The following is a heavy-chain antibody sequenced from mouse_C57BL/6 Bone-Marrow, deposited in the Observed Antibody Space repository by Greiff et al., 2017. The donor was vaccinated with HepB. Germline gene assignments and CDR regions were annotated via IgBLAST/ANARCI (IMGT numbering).Heavy chain of an antibody. Sequence: EVKLMESGGDLVKPGGSLKLSCAASGFTFSSYGMSWVRQTPDKRLEWVATISSGGSYTYYPDSVKGRFTISRDNAKNTLYLQMSSLKSEDTAMYYCARHDYGSSYGYWGQGTTLTVSS. J-gene: IGHJ2*01. CDR2: ISSGGSYT. CDR1: GFTFSSYG. CDR3: ARHDYGSSYGY. D-gene: IGHD1-1*01. V-gene: IGHV5-6*01.